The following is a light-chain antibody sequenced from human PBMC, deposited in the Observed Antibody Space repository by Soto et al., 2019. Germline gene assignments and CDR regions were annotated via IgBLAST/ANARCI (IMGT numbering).Light chain of an antibody. Sequence: QSVLTQPPSVSAAPGPKVTISCSGSSSNIGSNYVSWYQQLPGTAPKLLSCANNKRPSGIPDRFSGSKSGTSATLGITGLQTGDEADYYCGTWDSSLSAGVFGGGTKLTVL. CDR3: GTWDSSLSAGV. CDR1: SSNIGSNY. V-gene: IGLV1-51*01. CDR2: ANN. J-gene: IGLJ3*02.